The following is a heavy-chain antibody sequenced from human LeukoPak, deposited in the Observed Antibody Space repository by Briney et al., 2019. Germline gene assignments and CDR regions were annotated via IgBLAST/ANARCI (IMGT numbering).Heavy chain of an antibody. CDR1: GLTFSYYG. CDR2: IRDDGSKK. V-gene: IGHV3-30*02. D-gene: IGHD1-1*01. J-gene: IGHJ4*02. CDR3: ANQGPGWYGTGPLDH. Sequence: PGGSLRLSCAASGLTFSYYGMHWVRQAPGKGLEWLTFIRDDGSKKDYADSVRGRFTISRDDSKNTLYLQTNSLRTEDTAIYYCANQGPGWYGTGPLDHWGQGNLVTVSS.